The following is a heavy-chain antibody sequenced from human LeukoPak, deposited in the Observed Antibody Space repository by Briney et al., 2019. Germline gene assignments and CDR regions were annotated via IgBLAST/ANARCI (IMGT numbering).Heavy chain of an antibody. J-gene: IGHJ5*02. CDR3: AREYCSSTSCYFGWFDP. D-gene: IGHD2-2*01. CDR2: IYYSVRT. CDR1: GGSISSSSYY. V-gene: IGHV4-39*07. Sequence: KTSETLSLTCTVYGGSISSSSYYWGWIRQPPGKGLEWIGSIYYSVRTYYNPSLKSRGTISVDTSKNQCSLKLSSVTAADTAVYYCAREYCSSTSCYFGWFDPWGQGTLVTVSS.